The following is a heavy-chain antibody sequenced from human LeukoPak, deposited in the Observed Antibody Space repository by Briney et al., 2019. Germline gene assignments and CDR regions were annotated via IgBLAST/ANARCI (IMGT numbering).Heavy chain of an antibody. Sequence: ASVKVSCKASGYTFTGYYMHWVRQAPGQGLEWMGWINPNSGGTNYAQKFQGRVTMTRDTSISTAYMELSRLRSDDTAVYHCARDRSGSYHELNWFDPWGQGTLVTVSS. V-gene: IGHV1-2*02. CDR3: ARDRSGSYHELNWFDP. D-gene: IGHD1-26*01. CDR2: INPNSGGT. CDR1: GYTFTGYY. J-gene: IGHJ5*02.